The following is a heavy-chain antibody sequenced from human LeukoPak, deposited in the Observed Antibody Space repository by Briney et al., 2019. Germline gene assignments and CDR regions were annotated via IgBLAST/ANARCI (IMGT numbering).Heavy chain of an antibody. CDR3: AKAGIGVVGYFDY. Sequence: SGGSLRLSCAASGFTFNSYAMSWVRQAPGKGLEWVSAIRGSGGGTYYADSVKGRFTISRDNSKNTLYLQMNSLRDEDTALYYCAKAGIGVVGYFDYWGQGILVTVSS. CDR1: GFTFNSYA. V-gene: IGHV3-23*01. J-gene: IGHJ4*02. CDR2: IRGSGGGT. D-gene: IGHD6-19*01.